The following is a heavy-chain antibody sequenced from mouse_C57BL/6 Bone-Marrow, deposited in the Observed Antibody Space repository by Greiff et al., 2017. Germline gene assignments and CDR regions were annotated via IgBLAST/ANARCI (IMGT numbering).Heavy chain of an antibody. D-gene: IGHD2-3*01. J-gene: IGHJ1*03. CDR3: TTPFYDGYSHWYFDV. Sequence: EVQLQQSGAELVRPGASVKLSCTASGFNIKDYYMHWVKQRPEQGLEWIGRIDPEDGDTEYASKFQGKATMTADTSSNTAYLQLSSLTSEDTAVYYCTTPFYDGYSHWYFDVWGTGTTVTVSS. CDR1: GFNIKDYY. V-gene: IGHV14-1*01. CDR2: IDPEDGDT.